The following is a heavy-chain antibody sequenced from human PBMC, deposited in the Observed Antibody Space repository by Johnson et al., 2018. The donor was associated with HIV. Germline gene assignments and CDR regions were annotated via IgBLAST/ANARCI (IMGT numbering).Heavy chain of an antibody. V-gene: IGHV3-30-3*01. D-gene: IGHD1-14*01. CDR2: ISYDGSNK. CDR1: GFTFSSYA. CDR3: AKVLRIGNRREAFDI. Sequence: QVQLVESGGGVVQPGRSLRLSCAASGFTFSSYAMHWVRQAPGKGLEWVAVISYDGSNKYYADSVKGRFTISRDNSKNTLYLQMNSLRAEETAVYYCAKVLRIGNRREAFDIWGQGTMVTVSS. J-gene: IGHJ3*02.